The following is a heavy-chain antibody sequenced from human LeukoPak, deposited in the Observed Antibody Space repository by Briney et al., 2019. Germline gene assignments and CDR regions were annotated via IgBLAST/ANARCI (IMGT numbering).Heavy chain of an antibody. CDR1: GFTFSSYW. V-gene: IGHV3-7*01. J-gene: IGHJ6*03. D-gene: IGHD6-19*01. CDR3: ARGPVAVAGTDYYYYMDV. Sequence: PGGSLRLSCAVSGFTFSSYWMSWFRQAPGKGLEWVANINQDGSRIYYVDSVKGRFTISRDNAKNSLYLQMNSLRAEDTAVYYCARGPVAVAGTDYYYYMDVWGKGTTVTVSS. CDR2: INQDGSRI.